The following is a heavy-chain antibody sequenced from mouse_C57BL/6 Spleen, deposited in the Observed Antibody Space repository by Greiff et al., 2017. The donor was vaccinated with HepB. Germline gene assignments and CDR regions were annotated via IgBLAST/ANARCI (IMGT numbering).Heavy chain of an antibody. J-gene: IGHJ1*03. D-gene: IGHD1-1*01. V-gene: IGHV1-59*01. CDR2: IDPSDSYT. CDR1: GYTFTSYW. CDR3: ARWDYGSRE. Sequence: QVQLQQPGAELVRPGTSVKLSCKASGYTFTSYWMHWVKQRPGQGLEWIGVIDPSDSYTNYNQKFKGKATLTVDTSSSTAYMQLSSLTSEDSAVYYCARWDYGSREWGTGTTVTVSS.